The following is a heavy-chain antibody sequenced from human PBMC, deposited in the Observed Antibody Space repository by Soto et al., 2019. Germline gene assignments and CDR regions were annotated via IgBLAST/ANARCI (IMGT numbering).Heavy chain of an antibody. CDR1: GYTFTNYD. J-gene: IGHJ4*02. V-gene: IGHV1-8*01. D-gene: IGHD2-2*01. CDR2: VNPDSANT. Sequence: QVQFVQSGAEVKQPGDSVKVSCRASGYTFTNYDISWVRQATGQGLEWIGWVNPDSANTGYAQKFQGRVTMTRDTSIHTAYMELYSLTSEDTAIDSCARAIRDQLLSDYWGQGTLVTVSS. CDR3: ARAIRDQLLSDY.